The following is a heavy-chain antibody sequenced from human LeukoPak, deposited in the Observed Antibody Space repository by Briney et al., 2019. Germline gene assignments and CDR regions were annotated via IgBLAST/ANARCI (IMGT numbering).Heavy chain of an antibody. CDR1: GYTFTSYY. Sequence: RASVKVSCKASGYTFTSYYMHWVRQAPGQGLEWMGITNPSGGSTSYAQKFQGRVTMTRDTSTSTVYMELSSLRSEDTAVYYCARGAEIVVVPAAIGVDYWGQGTLVTVSS. V-gene: IGHV1-46*01. J-gene: IGHJ4*02. D-gene: IGHD2-2*01. CDR3: ARGAEIVVVPAAIGVDY. CDR2: TNPSGGST.